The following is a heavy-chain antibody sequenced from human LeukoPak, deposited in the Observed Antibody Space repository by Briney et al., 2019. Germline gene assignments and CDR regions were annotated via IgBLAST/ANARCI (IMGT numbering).Heavy chain of an antibody. CDR1: GFTFSSYS. CDR3: ARDVRKGGPVDY. V-gene: IGHV3-21*01. J-gene: IGHJ4*02. CDR2: INSSSSYI. Sequence: GGSLRLSCAASGFTFSSYSMNWVRQAPGKGLEWVSSINSSSSYIYYADSVKGRFTISRDNAKNSLYLQMNSLRAEDTAVYYCARDVRKGGPVDYWGQGTLVTVSS. D-gene: IGHD3-10*02.